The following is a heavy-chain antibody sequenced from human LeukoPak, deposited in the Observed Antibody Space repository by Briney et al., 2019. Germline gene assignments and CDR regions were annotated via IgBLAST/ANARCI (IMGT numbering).Heavy chain of an antibody. D-gene: IGHD3-22*01. CDR3: ARSDSSGYYYVDNARGYY. V-gene: IGHV3-30-3*01. Sequence: GGSLRLSCAATGFTFSSHAMHWVRQAPGKGLEWVAVISYDGSNKYYADSVKGRFTISRDNSKNTLYLQMNSLRAEDTAVYYCARSDSSGYYYVDNARGYYWGQGTLVTVSS. CDR2: ISYDGSNK. J-gene: IGHJ4*02. CDR1: GFTFSSHA.